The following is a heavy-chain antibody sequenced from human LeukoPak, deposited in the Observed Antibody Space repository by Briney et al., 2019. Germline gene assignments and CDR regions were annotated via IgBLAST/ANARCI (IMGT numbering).Heavy chain of an antibody. V-gene: IGHV3-23*01. D-gene: IGHD3-9*01. CDR3: ANGYYYDILTGFYKDRHKSFDY. J-gene: IGHJ4*02. CDR2: ISGSGGST. CDR1: GFTFSSYG. Sequence: GRSLRLSCAASGFTFSSYGMSWVRQAPGKGLEWVSAISGSGGSTYYADSVKGRFTISRDNSKNTLFLQMNSLRAEDTAVYYCANGYYYDILTGFYKDRHKSFDYWGQGTLVTVSS.